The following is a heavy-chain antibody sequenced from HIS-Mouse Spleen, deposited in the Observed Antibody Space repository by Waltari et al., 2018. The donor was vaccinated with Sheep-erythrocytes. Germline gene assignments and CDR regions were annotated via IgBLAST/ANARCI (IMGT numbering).Heavy chain of an antibody. V-gene: IGHV1-2*02. J-gene: IGHJ4*02. D-gene: IGHD2-2*01. CDR3: ARVRGNCSSTSCYYYFDY. CDR2: INPTSGGT. Sequence: QVQLVQSGAEVKKPGASVKVSCKASGYTFTGNYMHWVRQAPGQGLEWMGWINPTSGGTNYAQKFQGRVTMTRDTSISTAYMELSRLRSDDTAVYYCARVRGNCSSTSCYYYFDYWGKGTLVTVSS. CDR1: GYTFTGNY.